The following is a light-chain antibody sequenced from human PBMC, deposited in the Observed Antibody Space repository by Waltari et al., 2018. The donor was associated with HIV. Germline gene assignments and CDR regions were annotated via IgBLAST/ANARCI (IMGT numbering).Light chain of an antibody. V-gene: IGLV2-14*01. Sequence: QSALTQPASVSGSPGHSITISCTGTNSDFGSYDFVSWYQQYPGKAPRLIISDVRNRPSGISSRFSGSKYGYTASLTISGLRAEDEADYFCSSWTSSTTLVFGTGTKVTVL. J-gene: IGLJ1*01. CDR2: DVR. CDR3: SSWTSSTTLV. CDR1: NSDFGSYDF.